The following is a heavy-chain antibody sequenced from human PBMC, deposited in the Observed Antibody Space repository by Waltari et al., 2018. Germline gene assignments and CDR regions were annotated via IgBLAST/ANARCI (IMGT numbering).Heavy chain of an antibody. J-gene: IGHJ4*02. CDR3: ARALVGASYY. CDR1: GYTFTSSY. V-gene: IGHV1-8*03. Sequence: QVQLVQSGAEVKKPWASVTISCKASGYTFTSSYLTWVRQATGQGLEWMGWMNPNSGNTGYAQKFQGRVTITRNTSISTAYMELSSLRSEDTAVYYCARALVGASYYWGQGTLVTVSS. D-gene: IGHD1-26*01. CDR2: MNPNSGNT.